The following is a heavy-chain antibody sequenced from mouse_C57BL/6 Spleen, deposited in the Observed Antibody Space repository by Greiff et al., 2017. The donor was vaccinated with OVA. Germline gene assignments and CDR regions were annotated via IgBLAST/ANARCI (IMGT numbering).Heavy chain of an antibody. CDR2: INPNNGGT. CDR1: GYTFTDYN. CDR3: ARRTYSNDAYYAMDY. J-gene: IGHJ4*01. Sequence: VQLQQSGPELVKPGASVKIPCKASGYTFTDYNMDWVKQSHGKSLEWIGDINPNNGGTIYNQKFKGKATLTVDKSSSTAYMELRSLTSEDTAVYYCARRTYSNDAYYAMDYWGQGTSVTVSS. D-gene: IGHD2-12*01. V-gene: IGHV1-18*01.